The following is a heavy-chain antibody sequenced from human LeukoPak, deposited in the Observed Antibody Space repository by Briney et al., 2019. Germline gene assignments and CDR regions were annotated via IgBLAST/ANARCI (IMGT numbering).Heavy chain of an antibody. Sequence: SETLSLTCTVSGGSISSYYWSWIRQPPGKGLEWIGYIYYSGSTNYNPSLKSRVTISVDTSKNQFSLKLSSVTAADTAVYYCARGGYSYVFGYWGQGTLVTVSS. V-gene: IGHV4-59*01. CDR1: GGSISSYY. J-gene: IGHJ4*02. D-gene: IGHD5-18*01. CDR2: IYYSGST. CDR3: ARGGYSYVFGY.